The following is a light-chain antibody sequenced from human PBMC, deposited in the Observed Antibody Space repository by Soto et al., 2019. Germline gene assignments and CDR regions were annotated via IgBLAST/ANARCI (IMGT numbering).Light chain of an antibody. CDR2: TTS. J-gene: IGKJ4*01. V-gene: IGKV1-39*01. CDR3: QQSYSTPPT. Sequence: DIQMTPSPSSLSASVGDRVTITCRASQSISNSLNSYQQKPGKAPDLLIYTTSSLQSGVPSRFSGSGSGTDFTLTISSLQPEDFATYYCQQSYSTPPTFGGGTNVEIK. CDR1: QSISNS.